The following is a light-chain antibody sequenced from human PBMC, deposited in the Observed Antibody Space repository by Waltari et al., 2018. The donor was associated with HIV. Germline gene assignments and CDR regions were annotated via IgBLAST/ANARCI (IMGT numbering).Light chain of an antibody. V-gene: IGLV2-14*01. CDR3: SSYTSSSTVI. Sequence: QSARPQPASVAGSPGQSLTISCTGPSSEIGGYKDVSWYQQHPGQAPKPMIYEVSTRPSGVSNRFSGSKSGNTASLTISGLQAEDEADYYCSSYTSSSTVIFGGGTKLAVL. CDR1: SSEIGGYKD. CDR2: EVS. J-gene: IGLJ2*01.